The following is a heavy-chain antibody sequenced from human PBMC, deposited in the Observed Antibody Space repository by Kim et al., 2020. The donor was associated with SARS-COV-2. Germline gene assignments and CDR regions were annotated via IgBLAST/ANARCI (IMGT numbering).Heavy chain of an antibody. J-gene: IGHJ4*02. D-gene: IGHD3-22*01. Sequence: SETLSLTCTVSGGSISSSSYYWGWIRQPPGKGLEWIGSIYYSGSTYYNPSLKSRVTISVDTSKTQFSLKLSSVTAADTAVYYCARQFDDSRVLERWLDTDYYDSSVYLDYCGQGTLVTVSS. V-gene: IGHV4-39*01. CDR3: ARQFDDSRVLERWLDTDYYDSSVYLDY. CDR2: IYYSGST. CDR1: GGSISSSSYY.